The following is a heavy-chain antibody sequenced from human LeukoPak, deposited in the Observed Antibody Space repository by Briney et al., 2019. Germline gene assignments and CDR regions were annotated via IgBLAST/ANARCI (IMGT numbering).Heavy chain of an antibody. CDR1: GGSISSSSYY. V-gene: IGHV4-39*01. J-gene: IGHJ4*02. CDR2: IYYSGST. CDR3: ARVAVAGGSSSIDY. D-gene: IGHD2-2*01. Sequence: SETLSLTCTVSGGSISSSSYYWGWIRQPPGKGLEWIGSIYYSGSTYYSPSLKSRVTISVDTSKNQFSLKLTSVTAADTAVYYCARVAVAGGSSSIDYWGQGTLVTVSS.